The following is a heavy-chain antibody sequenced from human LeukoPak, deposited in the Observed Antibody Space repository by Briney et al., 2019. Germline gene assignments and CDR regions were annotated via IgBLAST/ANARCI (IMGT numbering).Heavy chain of an antibody. Sequence: PGGSLRLSCAASGFTFSDYYMSWIRQAPGKGLAWVSYISSSSSYTNYADSVKGRFTISRDNAKNSLYLQMNSLRAEDTAVYYCARDQQDSGWYDYWGQGTLVTVSS. CDR1: GFTFSDYY. CDR2: ISSSSSYT. J-gene: IGHJ4*02. CDR3: ARDQQDSGWYDY. D-gene: IGHD6-19*01. V-gene: IGHV3-11*06.